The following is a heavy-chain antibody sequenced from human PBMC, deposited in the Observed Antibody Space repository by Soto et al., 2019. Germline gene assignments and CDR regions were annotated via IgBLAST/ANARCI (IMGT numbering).Heavy chain of an antibody. CDR2: IYYSGST. CDR1: GGSISSSSYY. CDR3: ASCYANYYYYYMDV. D-gene: IGHD2-2*01. Sequence: QLQLQESGPGLVKPSETLSLTCTVSGGSISSSSYYWGWIRQPPGKGLEWIGSIYYSGSTYYNPSLKSRVTIPVDTSKNQFSLKLSSVTAADTAVYYCASCYANYYYYYMDVWGKGTTVTVSS. V-gene: IGHV4-39*01. J-gene: IGHJ6*03.